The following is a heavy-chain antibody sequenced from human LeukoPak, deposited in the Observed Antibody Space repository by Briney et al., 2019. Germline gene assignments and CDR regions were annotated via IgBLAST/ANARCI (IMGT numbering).Heavy chain of an antibody. Sequence: GESLKISCTGSGYSFTSYWLGGVPPIPGKGLEWTGIIYPGDSDTRYSPSFQGQVTISADKSSSTAYLQWSSLKASDTAMYYCARCTGDQRYFDYWGQGTLVTVSS. V-gene: IGHV5-51*01. J-gene: IGHJ4*02. CDR3: ARCTGDQRYFDY. CDR1: GYSFTSYW. D-gene: IGHD2-8*02. CDR2: IYPGDSDT.